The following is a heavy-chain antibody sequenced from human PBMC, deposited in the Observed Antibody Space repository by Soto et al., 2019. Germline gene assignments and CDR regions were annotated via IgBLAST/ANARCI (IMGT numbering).Heavy chain of an antibody. CDR3: AKDSASSSCLNP. Sequence: GGSLRLSCAASGFTFSSYGMHWVRQAPGKGLEWVAVISYDGSNKYYADSVKGRFTISRDNSKNTLYLQMNSLRAEDTAVYYCAKDSASSSCLNPWGQGTLVTVSS. V-gene: IGHV3-30*18. D-gene: IGHD2-2*01. J-gene: IGHJ5*02. CDR1: GFTFSSYG. CDR2: ISYDGSNK.